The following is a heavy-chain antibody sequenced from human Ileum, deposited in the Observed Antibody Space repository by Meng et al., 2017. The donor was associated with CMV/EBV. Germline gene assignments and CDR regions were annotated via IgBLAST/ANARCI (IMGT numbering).Heavy chain of an antibody. J-gene: IGHJ4*02. CDR1: GFIFSDYY. CDR2: ISTSGSNT. V-gene: IGHV3-11*01. Sequence: GGSLRLSCAASGFIFSDYYMTWIRQAPGKGLEWISYISTSGSNTYYADSVKGRFTISRDNAKNSLYLQMNSLRAEDTAVYYCVRDAGWFHFDYWGQGTLVTVSS. D-gene: IGHD2-15*01. CDR3: VRDAGWFHFDY.